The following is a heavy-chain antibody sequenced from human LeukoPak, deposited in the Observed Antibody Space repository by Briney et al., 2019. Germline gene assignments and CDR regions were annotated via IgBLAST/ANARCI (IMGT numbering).Heavy chain of an antibody. CDR3: ARVGLGEWYFDL. V-gene: IGHV3-74*01. J-gene: IGHJ2*01. Sequence: PGGSLRLSCAASGFTFSSYWMHWVRHAPGKGLVWVSRIKTDGSITSYADSVKGRFTISRDNAKNTLYVQMNSLRVEDTAVYYCARVGLGEWYFDLWGRGTLVTVSS. CDR2: IKTDGSIT. CDR1: GFTFSSYW. D-gene: IGHD1-26*01.